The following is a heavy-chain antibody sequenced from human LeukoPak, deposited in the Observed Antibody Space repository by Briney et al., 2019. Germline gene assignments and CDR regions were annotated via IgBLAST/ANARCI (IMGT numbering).Heavy chain of an antibody. CDR2: ISGSGGST. J-gene: IGHJ4*02. V-gene: IGHV3-23*01. CDR3: AIFFSSRRRHTRYFDY. Sequence: EWSQRISCAASGFTCSSGARSRVRQAPGKVWEGVSAISGSGGSTYYADSVKGRFTISRDNSKNTLYLQMNSLRAEDTAVYYCAIFFSSRRRHTRYFDYWGQGTLVTVSS. CDR1: GFTCSSGA. D-gene: IGHD2-21*01.